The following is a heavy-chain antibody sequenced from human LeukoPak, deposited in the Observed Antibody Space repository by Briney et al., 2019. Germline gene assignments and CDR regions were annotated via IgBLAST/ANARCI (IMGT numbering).Heavy chain of an antibody. Sequence: GGSLRLSCAVSGITLSNYGMSWVRQAPGKGLEWVAGISGSGGSTNYAASVKGRFTISRDNPKNTLYLQMNSLRAEDTAVYFCAKRGVVIRVILVGFHKEAYYFDSWGQGTLVTVSS. D-gene: IGHD3-22*01. V-gene: IGHV3-23*01. CDR1: GITLSNYG. CDR3: AKRGVVIRVILVGFHKEAYYFDS. CDR2: ISGSGGST. J-gene: IGHJ4*02.